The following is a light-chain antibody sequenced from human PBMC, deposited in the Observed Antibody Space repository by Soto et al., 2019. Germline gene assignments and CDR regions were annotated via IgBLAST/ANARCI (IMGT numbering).Light chain of an antibody. Sequence: IVMTQSQDTLSVSPGERATLSCRASQSVISNLSWYQQEPVQAPRLLIYGASTRATGLPARFSDSGSGTEFTLNISRKTAEVFAVYYWQPDNLRRSFAQGTRLEIK. CDR2: GAS. CDR1: QSVISN. J-gene: IGKJ5*01. V-gene: IGKV3-15*01. CDR3: QPDNLRRS.